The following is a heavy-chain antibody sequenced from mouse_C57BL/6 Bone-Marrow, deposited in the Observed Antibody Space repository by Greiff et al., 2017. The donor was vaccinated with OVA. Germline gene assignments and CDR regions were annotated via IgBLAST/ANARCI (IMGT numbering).Heavy chain of an antibody. J-gene: IGHJ2*01. V-gene: IGHV3-6*01. CDR1: GYSITSGYY. CDR2: ISYDGSN. Sequence: LVESGPGLVKPSQSLSLTCSVTGYSITSGYYWNWIRQFPGNKLEWMGYISYDGSNNYNPSLKNRISITRDTSKNQFFLKLNSVTTEDTATYYCARGITTVVVPYFDYWGQGTTLTVSS. D-gene: IGHD1-1*01. CDR3: ARGITTVVVPYFDY.